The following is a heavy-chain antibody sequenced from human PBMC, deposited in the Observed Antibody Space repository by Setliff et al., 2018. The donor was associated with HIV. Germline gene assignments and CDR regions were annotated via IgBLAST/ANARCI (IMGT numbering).Heavy chain of an antibody. V-gene: IGHV4-39*02. D-gene: IGHD6-6*01. Sequence: LSLTCSVSGGSISSGSHYWGWIRQAPGKGLEWIGNIYYSGTTFYNPSLKSRVSISVDTSRNEFSLKLTSVTAADTAVYYCAREFSSSSFDQWGQGTLVTVPQ. CDR2: IYYSGTT. J-gene: IGHJ4*02. CDR3: AREFSSSSFDQ. CDR1: GGSISSGSHY.